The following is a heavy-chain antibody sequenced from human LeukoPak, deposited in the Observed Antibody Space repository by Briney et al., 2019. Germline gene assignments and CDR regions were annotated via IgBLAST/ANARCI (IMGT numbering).Heavy chain of an antibody. J-gene: IGHJ3*02. CDR3: ARDGGRDSSGYYLRVSDAFDI. CDR1: GGSFSGYY. Sequence: SETLSLTCAVYGGSFSGYYWSWIRQPPGKGLEWIGEINHSGSTNYNPSLKSRVTMSVDTSKNQFSLKLSSVTAADTAVYYCARDGGRDSSGYYLRVSDAFDIWGQGTMVTVSS. D-gene: IGHD3-22*01. CDR2: INHSGST. V-gene: IGHV4-34*01.